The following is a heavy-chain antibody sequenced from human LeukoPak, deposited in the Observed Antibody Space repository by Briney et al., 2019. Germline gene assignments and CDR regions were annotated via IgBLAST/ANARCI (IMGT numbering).Heavy chain of an antibody. CDR2: INHSGST. CDR3: ARRVVVPAAINLLVWFDP. V-gene: IGHV4-34*01. Sequence: SETLSLTCAVYGGSFSGYYWSWIRQPPGKGLEWIGEINHSGSTNYNPSLKSRITISVDTSKNQFSLKLSSVTAADTAVYYYARRVVVPAAINLLVWFDPWGQGTLVTVSS. D-gene: IGHD2-2*02. CDR1: GGSFSGYY. J-gene: IGHJ5*02.